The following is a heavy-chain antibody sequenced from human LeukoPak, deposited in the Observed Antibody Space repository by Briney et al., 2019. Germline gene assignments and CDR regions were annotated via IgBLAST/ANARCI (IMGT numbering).Heavy chain of an antibody. D-gene: IGHD3-22*01. CDR1: GGSISSSNW. V-gene: IGHV4-4*02. CDR2: IYHSGST. J-gene: IGHJ4*02. Sequence: PSETLSLTCAVSGGSISSSNWWSWVRQPPGKGLEWIGEIYHSGSTNYNPSLKSRVTISVDKSKNQFSLKLSSVTAADTAVYYCPRGTYYYDSSGYYYIMAFDYWGQGTLVTVSS. CDR3: PRGTYYYDSSGYYYIMAFDY.